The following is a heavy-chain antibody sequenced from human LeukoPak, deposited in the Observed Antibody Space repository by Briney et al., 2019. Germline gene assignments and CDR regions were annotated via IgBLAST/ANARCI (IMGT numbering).Heavy chain of an antibody. CDR2: IYSCGST. CDR1: GFTVSSNY. D-gene: IGHD3-10*01. V-gene: IGHV3-53*01. CDR3: AKDGDYYGSGSYYDY. J-gene: IGHJ4*02. Sequence: PGGSLRLSCAASGFTVSSNYMSWVRQAPGKGLEWVSVIYSCGSTYYADSVKGRFTISRDNSKNTLYLQMNSLRAEDTAVYYCAKDGDYYGSGSYYDYWGQGTLVTVSS.